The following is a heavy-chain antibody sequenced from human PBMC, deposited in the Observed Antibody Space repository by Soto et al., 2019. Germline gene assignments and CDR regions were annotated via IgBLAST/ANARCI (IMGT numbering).Heavy chain of an antibody. CDR1: GFPFSSYG. D-gene: IGHD1-26*01. J-gene: IGHJ4*02. Sequence: GGSLRLSCAASGFPFSSYGMHWVRQAPGKGLEWVAVISYDGSNKYYADSVKGRFTISRDNSKNTLYLQMNSLRAEDTAVYYCAKDRGSYDSLYYFDYWGQGTLVTVSS. V-gene: IGHV3-30*18. CDR3: AKDRGSYDSLYYFDY. CDR2: ISYDGSNK.